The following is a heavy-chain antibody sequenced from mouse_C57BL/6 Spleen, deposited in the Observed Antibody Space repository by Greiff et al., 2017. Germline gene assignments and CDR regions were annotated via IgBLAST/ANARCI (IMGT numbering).Heavy chain of an antibody. J-gene: IGHJ1*03. Sequence: VQLQQSGAELVRPGASVKLSCTASGYNIKDDYMHWVKQRPEQGLEWIGWIDPENGDTEYASKFQGKATITADTSYNSAYLQLSSLTSEDTAVYYCTPNCYGSHWYFDVWGTGTTVTVSS. CDR1: GYNIKDDY. CDR3: TPNCYGSHWYFDV. D-gene: IGHD1-1*01. V-gene: IGHV14-4*01. CDR2: IDPENGDT.